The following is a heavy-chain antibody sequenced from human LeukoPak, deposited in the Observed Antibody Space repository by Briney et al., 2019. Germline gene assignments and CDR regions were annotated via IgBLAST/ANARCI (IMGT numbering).Heavy chain of an antibody. CDR3: ARRMATVTDAFDI. J-gene: IGHJ3*02. CDR1: GDSLTSHF. CDR2: VFHSGTT. D-gene: IGHD5-24*01. V-gene: IGHV4-59*08. Sequence: PLETLSLTCNVSGDSLTSHFWSWIRQTPGKGLEWIGYVFHSGTTNYSPSLKSRVTISLDTSKKEFYLRLASMTAADNAVYYCARRMATVTDAFDIWGRGTMVSVSS.